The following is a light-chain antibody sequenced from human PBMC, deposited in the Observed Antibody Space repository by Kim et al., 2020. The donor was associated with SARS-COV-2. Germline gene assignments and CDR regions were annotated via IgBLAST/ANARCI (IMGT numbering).Light chain of an antibody. CDR1: AGAVSRGHY. CDR2: HTT. J-gene: IGLJ2*01. V-gene: IGLV7-46*01. CDR3: LLSYSGCRQVI. Sequence: TLPCGSSAGAVSRGHYPYWYQRRPGQAPRTLIYHTTDKRSWTPARFSGALLGGKAALTLSGAQPEDEADYYCLLSYSGCRQVIFGGGTQLTVL.